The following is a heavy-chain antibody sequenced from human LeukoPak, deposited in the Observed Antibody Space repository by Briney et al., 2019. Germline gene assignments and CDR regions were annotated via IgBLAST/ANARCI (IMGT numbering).Heavy chain of an antibody. CDR2: IYYSGST. V-gene: IGHV4-39*07. J-gene: IGHJ4*02. CDR1: GGSISSSSYY. CDR3: ALCGSSTSCYQVALDY. D-gene: IGHD2-2*01. Sequence: PSETLSLTCTVSGGSISSSSYYWGWIRQPPGKGLEWIGSIYYSGSTYYNPSLKSRVTISVDTSKNQFSLKLSSVTAADTAVYYCALCGSSTSCYQVALDYWGQGTLVTVSS.